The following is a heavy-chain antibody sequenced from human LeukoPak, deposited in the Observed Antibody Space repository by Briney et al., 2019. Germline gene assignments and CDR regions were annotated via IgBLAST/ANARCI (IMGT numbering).Heavy chain of an antibody. D-gene: IGHD3-10*02. Sequence: SETLSLTCTVSGGSISPNYWSWIRQPPGKGLEWLGYIYYSGNTDYNPSLKSRVAISVDTSKNQFSLKLSSVTAADTAVYYCARSTGSTMFIDYWGQGTLVTVSS. CDR2: IYYSGNT. CDR3: ARSTGSTMFIDY. CDR1: GGSISPNY. V-gene: IGHV4-59*01. J-gene: IGHJ4*02.